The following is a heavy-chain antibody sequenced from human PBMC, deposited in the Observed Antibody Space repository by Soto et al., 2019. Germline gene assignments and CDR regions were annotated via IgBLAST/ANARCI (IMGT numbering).Heavy chain of an antibody. V-gene: IGHV3-23*01. J-gene: IGHJ3*02. CDR1: GFTFSSYA. CDR2: ISGSGGST. Sequence: EVQLLESGGGLVQPGGSLRLSCAASGFTFSSYAMSWVRQAPGKGLEWVSAISGSGGSTYYADSVKGRFTISRDNSKNTLYLQMNSLRAEDTAVYYCAKRRGSIRQWLVPDDDAFDIWGQGTMVTVSS. D-gene: IGHD6-19*01. CDR3: AKRRGSIRQWLVPDDDAFDI.